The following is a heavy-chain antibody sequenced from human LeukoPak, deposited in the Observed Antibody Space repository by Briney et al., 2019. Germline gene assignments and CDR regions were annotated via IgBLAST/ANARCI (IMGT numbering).Heavy chain of an antibody. V-gene: IGHV3-66*01. Sequence: GGSLRLSCAASGFTVSTNYMSWVRQAPGKGLEWVSVIYSGGSTYYADSVKGRFTISRDNSKNTLYLQMNSLRAEDTAVYYCARDADDSGGKHDYWGQGTLVTVSS. D-gene: IGHD4-23*01. CDR1: GFTVSTNY. CDR3: ARDADDSGGKHDY. J-gene: IGHJ4*02. CDR2: IYSGGST.